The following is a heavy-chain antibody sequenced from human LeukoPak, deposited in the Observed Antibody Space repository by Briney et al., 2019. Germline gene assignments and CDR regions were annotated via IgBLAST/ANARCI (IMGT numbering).Heavy chain of an antibody. J-gene: IGHJ2*01. CDR2: INSDGSST. Sequence: GGSLRLSCAASGFTFSSYWMHWVRQATGKGLVWVSRINSDGSSTNYADSVKGRFTISRDNAKSTLYLQMNSLRAEDTAMYYCARGPYGGNPAWSFDLWGRGTLVTVSS. CDR3: ARGPYGGNPAWSFDL. CDR1: GFTFSSYW. D-gene: IGHD4-23*01. V-gene: IGHV3-74*01.